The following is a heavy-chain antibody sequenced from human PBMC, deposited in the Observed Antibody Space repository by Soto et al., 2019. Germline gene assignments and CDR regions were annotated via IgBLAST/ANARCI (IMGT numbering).Heavy chain of an antibody. CDR2: TYYRSRWYS. CDR1: GDTVSSNSVA. V-gene: IGHV6-1*01. D-gene: IGHD2-15*01. Sequence: PSQTLSLTCVGSGDTVSSNSVAWNWVRQSPSRGLEWLGRTYYRSRWYSDYAVSVRSRIDINADTSKNQVSLQLNSVTPEDTAVYYCARSEEDSDYYYYGMDVWDQGTTVTVS. J-gene: IGHJ6*02. CDR3: ARSEEDSDYYYYGMDV.